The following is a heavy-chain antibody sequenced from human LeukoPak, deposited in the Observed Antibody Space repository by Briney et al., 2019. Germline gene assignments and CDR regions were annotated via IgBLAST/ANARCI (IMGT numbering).Heavy chain of an antibody. V-gene: IGHV1-18*01. Sequence: GASVKVSCKASGYTFTSYGISWVRQAPGQGLEWMGWISAYNGNTNYAQKLQGRVTMATDTSTSTAYMELRSPRSDDTAVYYCARDPNIHRYYYGSGSYYPEGLDAFDIWGQGTMVTVSS. D-gene: IGHD3-10*01. J-gene: IGHJ3*02. CDR1: GYTFTSYG. CDR2: ISAYNGNT. CDR3: ARDPNIHRYYYGSGSYYPEGLDAFDI.